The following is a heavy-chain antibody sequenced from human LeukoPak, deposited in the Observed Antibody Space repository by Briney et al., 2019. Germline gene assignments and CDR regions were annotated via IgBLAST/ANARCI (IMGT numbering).Heavy chain of an antibody. CDR1: GRTFINAW. Sequence: GALLRSCAASGRTFINAWMSWGRRAPGEGREGVRRIKMKTDGDTTEYVAPVKGRFTISRDDSKNTLYLQMNSLKTEDTGVYYCATASSGLFYWGQGTLVTVSS. V-gene: IGHV3-15*01. J-gene: IGHJ4*02. CDR2: IKMKTDGDTT. D-gene: IGHD3-16*01. CDR3: ATASSGLFY.